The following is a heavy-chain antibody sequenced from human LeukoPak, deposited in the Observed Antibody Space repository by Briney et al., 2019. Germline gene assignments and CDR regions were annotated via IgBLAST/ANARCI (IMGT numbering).Heavy chain of an antibody. V-gene: IGHV4-59*01. J-gene: IGHJ4*02. Sequence: ASETLSLTCTGSGGSISTDYWTWIRQRPGKGLEGSGSMYKSGSTHYKPSLTSPVTISVDTSKRQSSLKMSSGTAADTAVYYCTRVLTGDEGGYSDHWGQGTLVTVSS. CDR3: TRVLTGDEGGYSDH. D-gene: IGHD7-27*01. CDR2: MYKSGST. CDR1: GGSISTDY.